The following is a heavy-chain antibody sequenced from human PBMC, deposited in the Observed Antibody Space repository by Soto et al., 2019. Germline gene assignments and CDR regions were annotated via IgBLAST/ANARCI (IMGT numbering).Heavy chain of an antibody. J-gene: IGHJ2*01. Sequence: ASVKVSCKASGYSFTNYAMHWVRQAPGQRLEWMGWINGGNGNTKYSEKFQGRVTNTRDTSASTAYMELSSLRSEDTAVYYCARDRYYHDGSGLYWYFDLWGRGTLVTVSS. V-gene: IGHV1-3*01. CDR1: GYSFTNYA. D-gene: IGHD3-22*01. CDR2: INGGNGNT. CDR3: ARDRYYHDGSGLYWYFDL.